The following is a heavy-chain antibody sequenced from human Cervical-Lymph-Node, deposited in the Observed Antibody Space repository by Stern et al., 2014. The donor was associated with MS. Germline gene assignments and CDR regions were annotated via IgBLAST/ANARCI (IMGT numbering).Heavy chain of an antibody. D-gene: IGHD2-21*02. V-gene: IGHV3-30*01. CDR2: ISYDGSNK. Sequence: VQLVESGGGVVQPGRYLRLPCAASGFTFSSYAMHWVRQAPGKGLEWVAVISYDGSNKYYADSVKGRFAISRDNSKNTLYLQMNSLRAEDTAVYYCARERGQAYCGGDCYSDAFDIWGQGTMVTVSS. CDR1: GFTFSSYA. J-gene: IGHJ3*02. CDR3: ARERGQAYCGGDCYSDAFDI.